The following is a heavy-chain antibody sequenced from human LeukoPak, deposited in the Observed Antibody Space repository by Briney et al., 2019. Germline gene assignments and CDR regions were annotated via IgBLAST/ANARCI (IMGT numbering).Heavy chain of an antibody. CDR3: TTGNFGPY. J-gene: IGHJ4*02. D-gene: IGHD3-10*01. CDR2: IKRKTEGGTT. V-gene: IGHV3-15*07. Sequence: GGSLRLSCAASGFTFSDAWMNWVRQAPGKGLEWVGRIKRKTEGGTTDYVAPVKGRFIISRDDSKNTLYLQMNSLKTEDTAFYYCTTGNFGPYWGQGTPVTVSS. CDR1: GFTFSDAW.